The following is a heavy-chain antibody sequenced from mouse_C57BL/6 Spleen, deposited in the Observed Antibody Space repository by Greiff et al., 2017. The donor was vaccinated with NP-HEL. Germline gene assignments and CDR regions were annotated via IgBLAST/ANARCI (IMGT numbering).Heavy chain of an antibody. CDR2: IDPSDSYT. CDR3: ARRGLGQGYFDV. J-gene: IGHJ1*03. V-gene: IGHV1-50*01. CDR1: GYTFTSYW. D-gene: IGHD3-3*01. Sequence: QVQLQQPGAELVKPGASVKLSCKASGYTFTSYWMQWVKQRPGQGLEWIGEIDPSDSYTNYNQKFKGKATLTVDTSSSTAYMQLSSLTSEDSAVYYCARRGLGQGYFDVWGTGTTVTVSS.